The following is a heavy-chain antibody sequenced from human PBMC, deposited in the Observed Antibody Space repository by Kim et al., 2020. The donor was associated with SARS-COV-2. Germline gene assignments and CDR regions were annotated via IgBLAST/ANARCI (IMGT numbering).Heavy chain of an antibody. J-gene: IGHJ6*03. D-gene: IGHD3-3*01. Sequence: SETLSLTCSVSGGSISPYYWSWFRQPPGKRLEWIGYIHYSGNTNYNPSFKGRVTISVDTSKNQFSLKVFSVTAADTAVYYCASHQDYDFWINYDYIDVWG. V-gene: IGHV4-59*08. CDR1: GGSISPYY. CDR3: ASHQDYDFWINYDYIDV. CDR2: IHYSGNT.